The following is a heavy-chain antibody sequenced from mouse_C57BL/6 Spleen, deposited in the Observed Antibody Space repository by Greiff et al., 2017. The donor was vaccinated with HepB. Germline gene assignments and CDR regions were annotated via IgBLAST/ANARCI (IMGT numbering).Heavy chain of an antibody. CDR1: GYAFSSSW. Sequence: VQLQQSGPELVKPGASVKISCKASGYAFSSSWMNWVKQRPGKGLEWIGRIYPGDGDTNYNGKFKGKATLTADKSSSTAYMQLSSLTSEDSAVYFCARRKDGTGFAYWGQGTLVTVSA. D-gene: IGHD4-1*01. CDR2: IYPGDGDT. CDR3: ARRKDGTGFAY. J-gene: IGHJ3*01. V-gene: IGHV1-82*01.